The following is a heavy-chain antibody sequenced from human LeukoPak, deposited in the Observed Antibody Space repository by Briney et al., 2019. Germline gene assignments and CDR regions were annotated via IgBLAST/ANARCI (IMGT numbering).Heavy chain of an antibody. CDR1: GFTFSSYA. Sequence: GGSLRLSCAASGFTFSSYAMSWVRQAPGKGLEWVSAIRGGGSTTYYADSVKGRFTISRDNSENTLYLQMSGLRAEDTAVYYCAKGTRDAGYYFDSWGQGTLVTVSS. CDR3: AKGTRDAGYYFDS. V-gene: IGHV3-23*01. J-gene: IGHJ4*02. CDR2: IRGGGSTT. D-gene: IGHD1-7*01.